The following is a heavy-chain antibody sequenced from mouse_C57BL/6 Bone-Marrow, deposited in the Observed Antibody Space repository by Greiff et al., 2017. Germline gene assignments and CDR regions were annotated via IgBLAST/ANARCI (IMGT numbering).Heavy chain of an antibody. Sequence: EVQRVESGEGLVKPGGSLKLPCAASGFTFSSYAMSWVRQTPEKRLEWVAYISSGGDYIYYADTVKGRFTISRDNARNTLYLQMSSLKSEDTAMYYCARGYYGSSLYWYFDVWGTGTTVTVSS. D-gene: IGHD1-1*01. J-gene: IGHJ1*03. V-gene: IGHV5S21*01. CDR2: ISSGGDYI. CDR1: GFTFSSYA. CDR3: ARGYYGSSLYWYFDV.